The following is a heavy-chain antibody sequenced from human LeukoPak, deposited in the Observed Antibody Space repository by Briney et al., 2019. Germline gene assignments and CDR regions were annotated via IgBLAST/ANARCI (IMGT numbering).Heavy chain of an antibody. CDR2: ISYDGSNK. J-gene: IGHJ4*02. V-gene: IGHV3-30-3*01. Sequence: GGSLRLSCAASGFTFSSYAMHGVREAPGKGLEWVAVISYDGSNKYYADSVKGRFTISRDNSKNTLYLQMNSLRAEDTAVYYCARVRAYSSSWDPPFGYWGQGTLVTVSS. CDR1: GFTFSSYA. D-gene: IGHD6-13*01. CDR3: ARVRAYSSSWDPPFGY.